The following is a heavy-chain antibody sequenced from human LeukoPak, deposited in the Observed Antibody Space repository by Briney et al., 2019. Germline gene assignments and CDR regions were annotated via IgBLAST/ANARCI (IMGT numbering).Heavy chain of an antibody. D-gene: IGHD4-23*01. J-gene: IGHJ6*03. CDR3: ARGASLTVEKRLYYYMDV. V-gene: IGHV4-34*01. Sequence: SETLSLTCAVYGGSFSGYYWSWIRQPPGKGLEWIGEINYSGSTNYNPSLKSRVTISVDTSKNQFSLKLGSVTAADTAVYYCARGASLTVEKRLYYYMDVWGKGTTVTVSS. CDR1: GGSFSGYY. CDR2: INYSGST.